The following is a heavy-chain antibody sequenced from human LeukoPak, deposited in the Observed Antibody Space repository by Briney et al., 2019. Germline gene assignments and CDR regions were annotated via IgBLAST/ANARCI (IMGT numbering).Heavy chain of an antibody. D-gene: IGHD6-19*01. V-gene: IGHV3-30*03. CDR3: ARGKLVAGYFDY. CDR1: GFTFSSYG. CDR2: ISYDGSNK. J-gene: IGHJ4*02. Sequence: GGSLRLSCAASGFTFSSYGMHWVRQAPGKGLEWVAVISYDGSNKYYADSVKGRFTISRDNSKNTLYLQMNSLRAEDTAVYYCARGKLVAGYFDYWGQGTLVTVSS.